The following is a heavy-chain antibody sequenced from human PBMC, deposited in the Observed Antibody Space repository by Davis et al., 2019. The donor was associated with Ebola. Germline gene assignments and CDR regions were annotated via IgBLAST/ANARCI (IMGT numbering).Heavy chain of an antibody. CDR3: ATLPEI. Sequence: ASVKVSCKASGYTFTTYGMHWVRQAPGRGLEWMGWINTNTGKPRYAQGFTGRFVFSLDTSVSTAYLQISRLQAEDTAVYYCATLPEIWGQGTMVTVS. CDR2: INTNTGKP. V-gene: IGHV7-4-1*02. J-gene: IGHJ3*02. CDR1: GYTFTTYG.